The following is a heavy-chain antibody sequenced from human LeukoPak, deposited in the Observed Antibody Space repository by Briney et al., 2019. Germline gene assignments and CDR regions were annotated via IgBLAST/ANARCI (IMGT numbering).Heavy chain of an antibody. Sequence: GGSLRLSCAASGLTFSSYWMSWVRQAPGKGLEWVANIKQDGSEIYYVDSVKGRFTISRDNAKNSLFLQMNSLRAEDTAVYYCASGDYMDYWGQGTLVTVSS. CDR3: ASGDYMDY. D-gene: IGHD3-16*01. V-gene: IGHV3-7*01. J-gene: IGHJ4*02. CDR2: IKQDGSEI. CDR1: GLTFSSYW.